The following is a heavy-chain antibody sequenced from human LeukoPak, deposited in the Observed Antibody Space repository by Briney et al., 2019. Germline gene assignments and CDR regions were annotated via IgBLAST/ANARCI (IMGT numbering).Heavy chain of an antibody. D-gene: IGHD1-26*01. CDR3: AREPAREPQNFDC. J-gene: IGHJ4*02. Sequence: ASVKVSCKASGYTFIGYYIHWVRQAPGQGLEWMGWINPNSGGTKSAQKFEGRVTMTRDTSINTTYMELSRLRSDDTAIYYCAREPAREPQNFDCWGQGTLVTVSS. V-gene: IGHV1-2*02. CDR2: INPNSGGT. CDR1: GYTFIGYY.